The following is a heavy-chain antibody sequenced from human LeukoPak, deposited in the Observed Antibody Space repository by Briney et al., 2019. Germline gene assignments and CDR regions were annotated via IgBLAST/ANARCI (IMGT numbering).Heavy chain of an antibody. J-gene: IGHJ4*02. Sequence: SETLSLTCTVSGGSISSYYWNWIRQPAGKGLEWIGRISATGSTNYNPSLKSRLTMSVDTSKNQFSLRLSSVSAADTAVYYCAREYSSSSGRTFDYWGQGTLVTVSS. CDR1: GGSISSYY. V-gene: IGHV4-4*07. D-gene: IGHD6-6*01. CDR3: AREYSSSSGRTFDY. CDR2: ISATGST.